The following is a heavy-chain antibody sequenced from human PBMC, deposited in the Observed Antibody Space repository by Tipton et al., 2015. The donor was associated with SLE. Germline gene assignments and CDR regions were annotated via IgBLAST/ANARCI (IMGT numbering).Heavy chain of an antibody. V-gene: IGHV3-30*04. Sequence: SGFTFSSYDMHWVRQAPGKGLEWVAVISYDGSNKYYADSVKGRFTISRDNSKNTLYLQMNSLRAEDTAVYYCAGRIGGYYGMDVWGQGTTVTVSS. CDR1: GFTFSSYD. D-gene: IGHD2-15*01. J-gene: IGHJ6*02. CDR2: ISYDGSNK. CDR3: AGRIGGYYGMDV.